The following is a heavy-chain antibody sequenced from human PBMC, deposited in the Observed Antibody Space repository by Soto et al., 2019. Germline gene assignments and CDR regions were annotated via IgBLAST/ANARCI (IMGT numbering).Heavy chain of an antibody. V-gene: IGHV4-30-2*01. J-gene: IGHJ3*02. CDR2: IYHSGST. Sequence: SETLSLTCAVSGGSISSGGYSWSWIRQPPGKGLEWIGYIYHSGSTYYNPSLKSRVTISVDRSKNQFSLKLSSVTAADTAVYYCARVGNYYDSSGYYASYAFDIWGQGTMVTVS. CDR3: ARVGNYYDSSGYYASYAFDI. D-gene: IGHD3-22*01. CDR1: GGSISSGGYS.